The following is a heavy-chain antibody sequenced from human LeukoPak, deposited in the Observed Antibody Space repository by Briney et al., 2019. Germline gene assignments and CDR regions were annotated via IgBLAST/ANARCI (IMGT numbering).Heavy chain of an antibody. V-gene: IGHV4-4*09. Sequence: SETLSLTCTVSAGSNNSYYWSWIRQPPGKGLEWIGYTHPSGNTNYSPSHKSRVTISIDTSRNQFSLKLSSVTAADTAVYFCARKAPKKGWFDPWGQGTLVTVSS. J-gene: IGHJ5*02. CDR1: AGSNNSYY. CDR3: ARKAPKKGWFDP. CDR2: THPSGNT.